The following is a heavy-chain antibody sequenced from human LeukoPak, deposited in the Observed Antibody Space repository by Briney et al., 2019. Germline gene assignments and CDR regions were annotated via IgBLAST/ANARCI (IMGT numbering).Heavy chain of an antibody. CDR1: GFTFNNYA. CDR2: VISNGGST. V-gene: IGHV3-23*01. D-gene: IGHD6-19*01. Sequence: GGSLRLSCAASGFTFNNYAMTWVRQAPGEGLQWVSSVISNGGSTYHADSVRGRFTISRDNSKNTLYLQMNSLRAEGTAIYYCAREGGGLTVAGRRGIDYWGQGSLVTVSS. J-gene: IGHJ4*02. CDR3: AREGGGLTVAGRRGIDY.